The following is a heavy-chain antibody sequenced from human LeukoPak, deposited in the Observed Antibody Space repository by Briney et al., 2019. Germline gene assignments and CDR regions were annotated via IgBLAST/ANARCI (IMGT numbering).Heavy chain of an antibody. J-gene: IGHJ3*02. V-gene: IGHV3-23*01. CDR2: ISGSGGST. Sequence: GGSLRLSCAASGFTFSSYAMSWVRQAPGKGLEWVSAISGSGGSTYYADSVKGRFTISRDNAKNSLYLQMNSLRAEDTAVYYCARLWSGYDAFDIWGQGTMVTVSS. CDR3: ARLWSGYDAFDI. CDR1: GFTFSSYA. D-gene: IGHD3-3*01.